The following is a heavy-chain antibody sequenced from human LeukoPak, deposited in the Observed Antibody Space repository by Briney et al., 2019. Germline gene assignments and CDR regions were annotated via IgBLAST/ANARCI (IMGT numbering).Heavy chain of an antibody. J-gene: IGHJ5*02. CDR2: FDPEDGET. D-gene: IGHD3-3*01. CDR1: GYTLTELS. Sequence: ASVKVSCKVSGYTLTELSMHWVRQAPGKGLEWMGGFDPEDGETIYAQKFQGRVTMTEDTSTDTAYMELSSLRSEDTAVYYCASALNYDFWSASWFDPWGQGTLVTVSS. CDR3: ASALNYDFWSASWFDP. V-gene: IGHV1-24*01.